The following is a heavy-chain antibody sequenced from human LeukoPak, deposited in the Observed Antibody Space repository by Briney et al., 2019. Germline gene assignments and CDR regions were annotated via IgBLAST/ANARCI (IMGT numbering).Heavy chain of an antibody. D-gene: IGHD3-22*01. J-gene: IGHJ4*02. Sequence: GGSLRLSCAASVYTFTSSWVSWGRQAPRKGRERVANIKQDGSEKYYVDSVKGRFTISRDNAKNSLYLQMNSLRAEDTAVYYCARACYDSSGSENYFDYWGQGTLVTVSS. CDR1: VYTFTSSW. CDR3: ARACYDSSGSENYFDY. CDR2: IKQDGSEK. V-gene: IGHV3-7*01.